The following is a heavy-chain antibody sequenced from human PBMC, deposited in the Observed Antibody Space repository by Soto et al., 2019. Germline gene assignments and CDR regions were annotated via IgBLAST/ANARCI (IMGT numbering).Heavy chain of an antibody. V-gene: IGHV3-7*05. J-gene: IGHJ3*02. CDR1: GFTLGAYW. Sequence: EVQLEESGGDLVQPGGSLRLSCAASGFTLGAYWMTWVRQAPGKGLEWVANINRDGSKKSYLDSVRGRFTISRDNVGNSLYLQMDSLRADDTALYYCARDVSPGSSSLYLHAFDIWGQGTMVTVSS. D-gene: IGHD6-13*01. CDR2: INRDGSKK. CDR3: ARDVSPGSSSLYLHAFDI.